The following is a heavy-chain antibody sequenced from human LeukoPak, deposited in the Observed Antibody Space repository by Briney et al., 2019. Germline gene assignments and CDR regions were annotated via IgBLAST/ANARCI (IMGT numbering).Heavy chain of an antibody. CDR3: ARETPEYD. J-gene: IGHJ4*02. V-gene: IGHV3-7*01. D-gene: IGHD1-14*01. CDR2: IKPDGSEK. CDR1: GFIFSSYW. Sequence: VGSLRLSCEASGFIFSSYWMSWVRQAPGKGLEWVANIKPDGSEKYYVDSVKGRFTISRDNAKNSLYLQMNSLRDEDTAVYYCARETPEYDWGQGTLVTVSS.